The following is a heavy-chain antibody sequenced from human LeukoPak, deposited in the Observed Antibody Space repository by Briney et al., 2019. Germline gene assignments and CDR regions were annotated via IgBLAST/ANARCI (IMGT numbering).Heavy chain of an antibody. CDR1: GYTFTSYD. D-gene: IGHD3-3*01. J-gene: IGHJ4*02. Sequence: ASVKVSCKASGYTFTSYDINWVRQATRQGLEWMGWMNLNSGNTGYAQKFQGRVTMTRNTSISTAYMELSSLRSEDTAVYYCARSTLSAIFGVVIDRRFDYWGQGTLVTVSS. CDR3: ARSTLSAIFGVVIDRRFDY. CDR2: MNLNSGNT. V-gene: IGHV1-8*01.